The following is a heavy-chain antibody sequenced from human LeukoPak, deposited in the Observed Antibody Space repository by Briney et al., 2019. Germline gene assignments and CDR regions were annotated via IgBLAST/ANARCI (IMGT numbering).Heavy chain of an antibody. V-gene: IGHV3-9*01. CDR3: AKDSVNYYDSSGYEEGFDY. CDR1: GFTVSSNY. Sequence: GGSLRLSCAASGFTVSSNYMSWVRQAPGKGLEWVSGISWNSGSIGYADSVKGRFTISRDNAKNSLYLQMNSLRAEDTALYYCAKDSVNYYDSSGYEEGFDYWGQGTLVTVSS. J-gene: IGHJ4*02. D-gene: IGHD3-22*01. CDR2: ISWNSGSI.